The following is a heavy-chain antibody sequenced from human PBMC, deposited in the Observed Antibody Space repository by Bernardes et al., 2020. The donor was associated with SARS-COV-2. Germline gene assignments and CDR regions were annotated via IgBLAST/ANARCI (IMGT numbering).Heavy chain of an antibody. CDR1: GFTFRSSW. CDR3: ARVGEYSGYDLYFDY. CDR2: IKQDGSEK. V-gene: IGHV3-7*03. J-gene: IGHJ4*02. D-gene: IGHD5-12*01. Sequence: GGSLRLSCAASGFTFRSSWMSWVRQAPGQGLEWVANIKQDGSEKYYVDSVKGRFTISRDNAKNSLYLQMNSLRAEDTAVYYCARVGEYSGYDLYFDYWGQGTLVTGSA.